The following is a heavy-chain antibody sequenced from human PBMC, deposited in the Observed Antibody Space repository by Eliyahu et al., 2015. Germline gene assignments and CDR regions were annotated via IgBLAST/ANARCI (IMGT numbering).Heavy chain of an antibody. CDR3: TRDRGGNFLYYFDY. V-gene: IGHV3-49*04. D-gene: IGHD4-23*01. CDR1: XFTFGDYA. CDR2: IRNKAYGETA. J-gene: IGHJ4*02. Sequence: EVRLVESGGGLXQPGRSLTXSCATSXFTFGDYALXWVRQAPGKGLEWIGFIRNKAYGETAEYAASVKGRFTISRDDSKSIAYLQMNRLKSTDTAVYYCTRDRGGNFLYYFDYWGQGALVTVSS.